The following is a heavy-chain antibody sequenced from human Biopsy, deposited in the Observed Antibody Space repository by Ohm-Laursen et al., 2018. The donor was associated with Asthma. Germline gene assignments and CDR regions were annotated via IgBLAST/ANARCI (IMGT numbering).Heavy chain of an antibody. CDR2: ISVYNGNT. D-gene: IGHD3-10*01. CDR1: GYTFNSGG. V-gene: IGHV1-18*01. Sequence: ASVKVSCKTSGYTFNSGGITWVRQAPGQGLEWMGWISVYNGNTKVAQKLQDSVTMITDTSTSTAYIELRSLRSDDTAVYFCARAVDYSHYYGIDVWGQGTTVTVS. J-gene: IGHJ6*02. CDR3: ARAVDYSHYYGIDV.